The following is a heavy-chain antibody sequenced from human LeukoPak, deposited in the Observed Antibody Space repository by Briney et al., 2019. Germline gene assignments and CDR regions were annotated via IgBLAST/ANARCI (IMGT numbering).Heavy chain of an antibody. J-gene: IGHJ3*02. D-gene: IGHD4-17*01. CDR2: TRFDESNK. CDR1: GFTFSNYG. V-gene: IGHV3-30*02. CDR3: AKDSPPTTVTTTLNAFDI. Sequence: GGSLRLSCAASGFTFSNYGMHWVRQAPGKGLEWVAFTRFDESNKYYADSVKGRFTISRDNSKNTLYLQMNSLRAEDTAVYYCAKDSPPTTVTTTLNAFDIWGQGTMVTVSS.